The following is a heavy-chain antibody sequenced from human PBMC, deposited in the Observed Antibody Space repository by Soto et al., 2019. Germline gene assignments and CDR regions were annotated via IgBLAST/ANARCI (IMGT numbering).Heavy chain of an antibody. CDR2: IWYVASEK. J-gene: IGHJ4*02. CDR1: GFTFSSYG. V-gene: IGHV3-33*01. D-gene: IGHD1-26*01. CDR3: SRDSLSGSYYLDY. Sequence: QVQLVESGGGVVQPGRSLRLSCAASGFTFSSYGMHWVRQAPGKGLEWVAVIWYVASEKYYGDSVKGRFTISRDNSKNTLYLQMNSLRAEDTAVYYCSRDSLSGSYYLDYWGQGTLVTVSS.